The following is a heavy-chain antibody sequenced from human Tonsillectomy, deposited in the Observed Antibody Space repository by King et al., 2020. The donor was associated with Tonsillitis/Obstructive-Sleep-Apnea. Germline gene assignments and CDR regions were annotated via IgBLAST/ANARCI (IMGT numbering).Heavy chain of an antibody. J-gene: IGHJ6*03. CDR2: IYYSGSP. CDR1: GGSISSSGYY. V-gene: IGHV4-39*01. Sequence: QLQESGPGLVKPSETLSLTCTVSGGSISSSGYYWGWIRQPPGKGLEWIGNIYYSGSPYYNPSLKSRVTVSLDTSEAQFSLRLGSGTAADTAMYYCARRSHYYYXDVXGKGTSVTVSS. CDR3: ARRSHYYYXDV.